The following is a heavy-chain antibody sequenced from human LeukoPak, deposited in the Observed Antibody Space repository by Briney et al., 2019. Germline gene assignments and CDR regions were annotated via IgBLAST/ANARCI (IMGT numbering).Heavy chain of an antibody. V-gene: IGHV3-23*01. CDR1: GFTFSSXX. CDR2: IGGIGAIT. D-gene: IGHD1-26*01. CDR3: MSKPILGGADY. J-gene: IGHJ4*02. Sequence: ASGFTFSSXXXXXVRQXPGKGXXWVSVIGGIGAITSYPDSVNSPFTISRDNSKNTLYLQMRSLRVDDTGFYYCMSKPILGGADYWGQGSLVTVSS.